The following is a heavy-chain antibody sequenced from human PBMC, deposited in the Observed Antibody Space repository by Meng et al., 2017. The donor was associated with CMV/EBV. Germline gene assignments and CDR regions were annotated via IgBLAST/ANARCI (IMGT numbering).Heavy chain of an antibody. CDR3: ARGGLYYYDSSGHFDY. CDR2: IYTSGST. D-gene: IGHD3-22*01. V-gene: IGHV4-4*07. CDR1: GGSISSYY. Sequence: QVQLQESGPGLVKPSEALFLTCTGSGGSISSYYWSWIRQPAGKGLEWIGRIYTSGSTNYNPSLKSRVTMSVDTSKNQFSLKLSSVTAADTAVYYCARGGLYYYDSSGHFDYWGQGTLVTVSS. J-gene: IGHJ4*02.